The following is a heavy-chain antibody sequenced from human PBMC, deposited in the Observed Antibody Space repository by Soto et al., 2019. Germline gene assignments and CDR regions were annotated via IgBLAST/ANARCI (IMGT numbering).Heavy chain of an antibody. CDR2: ISGSGGST. D-gene: IGHD2-2*02. CDR3: AKDRGVVVPAAIGY. J-gene: IGHJ4*02. Sequence: GGSLRLSCAASGFTFSSYAMSWVRQDPGKGLEWVSAISGSGGSTYYADSVKGRFTISRDNSKNTLYLQMNSLRAEDTAVYYCAKDRGVVVPAAIGYWGQGTLVTVSS. V-gene: IGHV3-23*01. CDR1: GFTFSSYA.